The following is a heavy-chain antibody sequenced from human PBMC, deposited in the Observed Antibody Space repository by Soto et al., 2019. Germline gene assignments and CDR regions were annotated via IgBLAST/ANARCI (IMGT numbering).Heavy chain of an antibody. J-gene: IGHJ4*02. D-gene: IGHD2-2*01. CDR2: ISYDGNYN. CDR3: ARDRALLHTTSRGCFDY. Sequence: QVELVESGGGVVQPGRSLRLSCAGSGSTFSTYGMHWVRQAPGKGLEWVAAISYDGNYNFYADSVKGRFTISRDNSQNTLYLQMNSLRADDTAVYFCARDRALLHTTSRGCFDYWGQGTLVTVSS. CDR1: GSTFSTYG. V-gene: IGHV3-30*03.